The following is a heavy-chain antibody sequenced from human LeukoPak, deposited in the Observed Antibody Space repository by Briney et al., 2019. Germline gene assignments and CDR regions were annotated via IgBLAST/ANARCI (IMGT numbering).Heavy chain of an antibody. D-gene: IGHD5-18*01. CDR3: AKGSSGYIYGDY. V-gene: IGHV3-23*01. J-gene: IGHJ4*02. CDR2: ISGGSDGT. CDR1: GFTFINYA. Sequence: GGSLRLSCAASGFTFINYAMSWVRQAPGMGLEWVSGISGGSDGTYYADSVKGRFTISRDNSKNTMYLQMNSLRAEDTAIYYCAKGSSGYIYGDYWDQGTLVTVSS.